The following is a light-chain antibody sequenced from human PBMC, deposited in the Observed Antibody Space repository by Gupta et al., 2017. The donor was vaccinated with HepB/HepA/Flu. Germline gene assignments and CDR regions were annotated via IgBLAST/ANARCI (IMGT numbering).Light chain of an antibody. J-gene: IGKJ2*01. CDR1: QSVSNS. CDR2: DAS. Sequence: EIVLTQSLGILSLSPGERVTLSCRASQSVSNSLAWYQQKPGQAPRVLIYDASSRATGIPDRFSGSGSGTDFTLTISRLEPEDFAVYHCQQYGGSPRTFGQGTKLE. CDR3: QQYGGSPRT. V-gene: IGKV3-20*01.